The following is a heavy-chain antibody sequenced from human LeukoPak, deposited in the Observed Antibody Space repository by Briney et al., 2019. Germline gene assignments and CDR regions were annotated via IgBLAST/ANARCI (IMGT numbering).Heavy chain of an antibody. Sequence: ASVKVSCKASGYTFTSYGISWVRQAPGQGLEWMGWISAYNGNTNYAQKLQGRVTMTTDTSTSTAYMELRSLRSDDTAVYYCARDGGHVRFGESIAFHYWGQGTLVTVSS. CDR2: ISAYNGNT. CDR1: GYTFTSYG. J-gene: IGHJ4*02. CDR3: ARDGGHVRFGESIAFHY. V-gene: IGHV1-18*01. D-gene: IGHD3-10*01.